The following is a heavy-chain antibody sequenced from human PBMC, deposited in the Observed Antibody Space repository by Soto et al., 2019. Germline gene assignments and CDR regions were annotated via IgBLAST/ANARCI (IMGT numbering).Heavy chain of an antibody. CDR1: GGTLSSYG. V-gene: IGHV1-69*13. CDR3: AAGKHATFGGVPVYYYYGMDV. J-gene: IGHJ6*02. Sequence: GASVEVSCKASGGTLSSYGFSWVRQAPGQGREWVGDIVAIFNTANYAQKFQGRVTMTADESTSTVYMVLSSLGSDDPAVYYCAAGKHATFGGVPVYYYYGMDVWRHGTTGTVS. CDR2: IVAIFNTA. D-gene: IGHD3-16*01.